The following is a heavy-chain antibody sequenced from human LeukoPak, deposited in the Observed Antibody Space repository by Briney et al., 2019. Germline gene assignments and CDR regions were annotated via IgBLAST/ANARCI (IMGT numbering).Heavy chain of an antibody. D-gene: IGHD3-22*01. CDR3: ARASEPYYGSSAYFDY. J-gene: IGHJ4*02. Sequence: PSETLSLTCTVSGYSISSGYYWGWIRQPPGKGLEWIGSMYHSGSTYYNPSLKSRVTISVDTSKNQFSLKLSPVTAADTAVYYCARASEPYYGSSAYFDYWGQGTLVTVSS. CDR2: MYHSGST. CDR1: GYSISSGYY. V-gene: IGHV4-38-2*02.